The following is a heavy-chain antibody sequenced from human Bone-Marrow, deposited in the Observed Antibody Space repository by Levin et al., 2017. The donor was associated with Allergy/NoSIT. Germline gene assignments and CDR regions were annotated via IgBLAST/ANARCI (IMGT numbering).Heavy chain of an antibody. Sequence: QSGGSLRLSCTVSGFTFNNYAFSWVRQAPGKGLEWICSITSSGGSTYFAASVRGRFTISRDNSRNTLFLQMNSLRGDDTAVYYCAKDLSPNLGFDYWGQGTLVTVSS. V-gene: IGHV3-23*01. J-gene: IGHJ4*02. CDR2: ITSSGGST. CDR1: GFTFNNYA. CDR3: AKDLSPNLGFDY. D-gene: IGHD2/OR15-2a*01.